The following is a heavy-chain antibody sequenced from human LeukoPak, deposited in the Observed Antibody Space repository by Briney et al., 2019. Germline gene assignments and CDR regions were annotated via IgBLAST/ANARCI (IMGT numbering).Heavy chain of an antibody. V-gene: IGHV3-7*01. Sequence: PGGSLRLSCEASGLTFNKYWMTWVRQAPGKGLGWVANIKQDGSEKNYVDSVKGRFTISRDNAKSSLSLRMNSLSAEDTAVYYCATGYSSGWYFYFQHWGQGSLVSVSS. CDR2: IKQDGSEK. CDR1: GLTFNKYW. J-gene: IGHJ1*01. CDR3: ATGYSSGWYFYFQH. D-gene: IGHD2-15*01.